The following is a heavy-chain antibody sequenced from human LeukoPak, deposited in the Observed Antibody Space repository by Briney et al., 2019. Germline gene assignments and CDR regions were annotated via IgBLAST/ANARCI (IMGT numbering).Heavy chain of an antibody. D-gene: IGHD2-2*01. CDR1: GASVNSRDSY. Sequence: PSETLSLTCSVSGASVNSRDSYWAWVRQSPGRGLEWIGTITYTATTYSNPSLKSRFTLSLDTSKDQFSLNLNSVSAADTAVYYCVRHKVPAARTHLDLWGQGTLVIVSS. CDR2: ITYTATT. CDR3: VRHKVPAARTHLDL. J-gene: IGHJ4*02. V-gene: IGHV4-39*07.